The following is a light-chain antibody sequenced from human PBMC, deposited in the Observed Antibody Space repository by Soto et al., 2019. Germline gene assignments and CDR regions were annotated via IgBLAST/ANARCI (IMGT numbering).Light chain of an antibody. Sequence: QSALTQPPSASGSPGQSVTISCTGTISGVGGYNYVSWYQQHPGKAPKLMIYEVSKRPSGVPDRFSGSKSGNTASLTVSGLQSEDEADYYCSSYAGSNNPWVFGGGTKLTVL. CDR1: ISGVGGYNY. J-gene: IGLJ3*02. CDR3: SSYAGSNNPWV. V-gene: IGLV2-8*01. CDR2: EVS.